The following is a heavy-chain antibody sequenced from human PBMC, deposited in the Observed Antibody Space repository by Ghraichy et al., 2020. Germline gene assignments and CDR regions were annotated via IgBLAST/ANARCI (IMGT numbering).Heavy chain of an antibody. CDR1: GFTFSGYW. V-gene: IGHV3-7*03. CDR3: ARRYFDS. CDR2: IRQDGNEK. Sequence: GGSLRLSCVASGFTFSGYWMQWVRQAPGKGLEWMANIRQDGNEKYYVDSVKGRFTISRDNARNSLYLQMNSLRAEDSAVYYCARRYFDSWGQGTLVTVSS. J-gene: IGHJ4*02.